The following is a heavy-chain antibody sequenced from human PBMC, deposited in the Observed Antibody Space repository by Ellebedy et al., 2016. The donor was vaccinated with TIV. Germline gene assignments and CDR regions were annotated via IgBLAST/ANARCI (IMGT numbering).Heavy chain of an antibody. D-gene: IGHD3-3*01. CDR2: ISSSSSYI. J-gene: IGHJ3*02. Sequence: GASLKISCAASGFTFSSYSMNWVRQAPGKGLEWVSSISSSSSYIYYADSVKGRFTISRDNAKNSLYLQMNSLRAEDTDVYYCARLFKYYDFWSGSSSDAFDIWGQGTMVTVSS. CDR3: ARLFKYYDFWSGSSSDAFDI. V-gene: IGHV3-21*01. CDR1: GFTFSSYS.